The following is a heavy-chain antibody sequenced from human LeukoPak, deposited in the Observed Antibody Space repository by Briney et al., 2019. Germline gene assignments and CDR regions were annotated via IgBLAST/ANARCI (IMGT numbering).Heavy chain of an antibody. J-gene: IGHJ4*02. Sequence: GAPVKVSCKASGGTFSSYAISWVRQAPGQGLEWMGGIIPIFGTANYAQKFQGRVTITTDESTSTAYMELSSLRSEDTAVYYCTLRIAAAGNDYWGQGTLVTVSS. D-gene: IGHD6-13*01. CDR3: TLRIAAAGNDY. CDR1: GGTFSSYA. CDR2: IIPIFGTA. V-gene: IGHV1-69*05.